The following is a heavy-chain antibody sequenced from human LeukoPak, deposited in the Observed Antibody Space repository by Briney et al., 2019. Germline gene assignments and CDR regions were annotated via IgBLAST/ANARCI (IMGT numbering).Heavy chain of an antibody. CDR3: ARGRSDIVVVVAADWYFDL. CDR1: GYTFTSYD. V-gene: IGHV1-8*01. D-gene: IGHD2-15*01. J-gene: IGHJ2*01. Sequence: ASVKVSCKASGYTFTSYDINWVRQATGQGLEWMGWMNPNSGNTGYAQKFQGRVTMTRNTSISTAYMELSSLRSEDTAVYYCARGRSDIVVVVAADWYFDLRGRGTLVTVSS. CDR2: MNPNSGNT.